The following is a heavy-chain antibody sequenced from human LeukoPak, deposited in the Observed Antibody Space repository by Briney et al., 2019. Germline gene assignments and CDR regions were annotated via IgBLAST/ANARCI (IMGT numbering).Heavy chain of an antibody. CDR1: GFTFSFYA. CDR3: AKGSVYNDFDY. J-gene: IGHJ4*02. V-gene: IGHV3-23*01. D-gene: IGHD5-24*01. Sequence: GGSLRLSCATSGFTFSFYAMSWVRQAPGKGLEWVSAISGSGGGTYYADSVKGRFSISRDNSKNTLHLQINSLSAEDTAVYYCAKGSVYNDFDYWGQGALVLVSS. CDR2: ISGSGGGT.